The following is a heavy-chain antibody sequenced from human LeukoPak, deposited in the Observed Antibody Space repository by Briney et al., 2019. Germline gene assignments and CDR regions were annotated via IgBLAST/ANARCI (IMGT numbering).Heavy chain of an antibody. CDR1: GFTFTSHW. J-gene: IGHJ4*02. D-gene: IGHD3-22*01. Sequence: GGSLRLSCATSGFTFTSHWMHWVRQAPGKGLVWVSRISNDGSDTIYADSVKGRLTISRDNSKNTLYLQMNSLRAEDTAVYYCAKAVVPVISQHYFDYWGQGTLVTVSS. V-gene: IGHV3-74*01. CDR3: AKAVVPVISQHYFDY. CDR2: ISNDGSDT.